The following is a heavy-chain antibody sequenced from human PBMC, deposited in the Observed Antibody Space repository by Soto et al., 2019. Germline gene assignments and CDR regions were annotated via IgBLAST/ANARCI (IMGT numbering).Heavy chain of an antibody. J-gene: IGHJ6*03. V-gene: IGHV4-34*01. CDR2: INHSGST. Sequence: QVQLQQWGAGLLKPSETLSLTCAVYGGSFSGYYWSWIRQPPGKGLEWIGEINHSGSTNYNPSLKSRVTISVDTSKNQFSLKLSSVTAADTAVYYCARVRSITIFGAPPRAGDYYYYYYMDVWGKGTTVTVSS. CDR3: ARVRSITIFGAPPRAGDYYYYYYMDV. D-gene: IGHD3-3*01. CDR1: GGSFSGYY.